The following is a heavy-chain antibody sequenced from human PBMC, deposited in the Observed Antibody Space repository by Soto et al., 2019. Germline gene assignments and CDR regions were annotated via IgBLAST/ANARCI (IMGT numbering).Heavy chain of an antibody. V-gene: IGHV1-69*04. J-gene: IGHJ4*02. Sequence: QVQLVQSGAEVKRPGSSVKVSCKASGDTFNFYSINWVRQAPGLGLEWMGRVNPIVSMSNYAQRFQGRVTMTADKSTSTAYMELRGLRSEDTAIYYCATSYGSGYRACDYWGQGALVTVSS. D-gene: IGHD3-10*01. CDR1: GDTFNFYS. CDR3: ATSYGSGYRACDY. CDR2: VNPIVSMS.